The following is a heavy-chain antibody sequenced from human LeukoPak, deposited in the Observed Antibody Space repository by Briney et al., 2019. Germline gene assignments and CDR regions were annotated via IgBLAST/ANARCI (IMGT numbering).Heavy chain of an antibody. CDR3: ARGTYYYDSSGYYQEYFDY. CDR2: IIPIFGTA. V-gene: IGHV1-69*01. J-gene: IGHJ4*02. CDR1: GGTFSSYA. D-gene: IGHD3-22*01. Sequence: GSSVKVSCKASGGTFSSYAISWVRQAPGQGLEWMGGIIPIFGTANYAQKFQGRVTITADESTSTAYMELSSLRSEDTAVYYCARGTYYYDSSGYYQEYFDYWGQGTLVTVSS.